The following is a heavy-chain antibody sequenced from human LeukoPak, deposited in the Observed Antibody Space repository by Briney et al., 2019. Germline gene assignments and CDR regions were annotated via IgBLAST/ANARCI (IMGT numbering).Heavy chain of an antibody. V-gene: IGHV3-48*04. D-gene: IGHD5-18*01. CDR3: ARGLRGYSYGYDY. Sequence: PGGSLRLSCVTSGFTFTNYGMHWVRQAPGKGLEWVSYISSSGSTIFYADSVKGRFTISRDNAKNSLYLQMNSLRAEDTAVYYCARGLRGYSYGYDYWGQGTLVTVSS. CDR1: GFTFTNYG. J-gene: IGHJ4*02. CDR2: ISSSGSTI.